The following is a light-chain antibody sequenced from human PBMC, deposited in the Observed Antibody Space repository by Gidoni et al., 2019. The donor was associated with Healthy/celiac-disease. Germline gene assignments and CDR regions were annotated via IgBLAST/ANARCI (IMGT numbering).Light chain of an antibody. J-gene: IGKJ4*01. CDR1: QDISNY. Sequence: IQMTQSPFSLSASVGDRVTITCQASQDISNYLNWYQQKPGKAPKPLIYDASNLETGVSSRFSGSGSGTDFTFTISSLQHEDIATYYCQQYDNIPPLTFGEGTKVEIK. CDR2: DAS. V-gene: IGKV1-33*01. CDR3: QQYDNIPPLT.